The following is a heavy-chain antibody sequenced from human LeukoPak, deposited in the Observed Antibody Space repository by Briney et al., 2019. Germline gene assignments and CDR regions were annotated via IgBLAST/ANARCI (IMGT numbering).Heavy chain of an antibody. CDR2: INHSGST. Sequence: PSETLSLTCAGYGGSFSGYYWSWIRQPPGKGLEWIGEINHSGSTNYNPSLKSRVTISVDTSKNQFSLKLSSVTAADTAVYYSARADYYYGMDVWGQGTTVTVSS. CDR1: GGSFSGYY. J-gene: IGHJ6*02. CDR3: ARADYYYGMDV. V-gene: IGHV4-34*01.